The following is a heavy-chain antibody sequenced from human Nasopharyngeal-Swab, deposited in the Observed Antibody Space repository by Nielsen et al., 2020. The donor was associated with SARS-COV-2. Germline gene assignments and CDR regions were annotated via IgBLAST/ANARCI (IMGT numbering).Heavy chain of an antibody. CDR2: IIPILGIA. CDR1: GGTFSSYA. D-gene: IGHD2-2*01. CDR3: ARDRVPATAYYYYGMDV. J-gene: IGHJ6*02. Sequence: SVKVSCKASGGTFSSYAISWVRQAPGQGLEWMGGIIPILGIANYAQKFQGRVTITADKSTSTAYMELSSLRSEDTAVYYCARDRVPATAYYYYGMDVWGQGTTVTVFS. V-gene: IGHV1-69*10.